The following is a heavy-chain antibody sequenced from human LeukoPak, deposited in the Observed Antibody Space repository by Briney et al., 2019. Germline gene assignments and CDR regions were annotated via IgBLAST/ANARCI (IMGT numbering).Heavy chain of an antibody. D-gene: IGHD5/OR15-5a*01. CDR1: GFSLCNYA. CDR2: LSGPAGSL. J-gene: IGHJ4*02. V-gene: IGHV3-23*01. Sequence: PGGSLRLSCAAPGFSLCNYAVSWVRQAPGRGREWVSALSGPAGSLDYADGVKGRFTISRDNSKNTLFLQMNSLSPEDTAIYYCAKKVGLVSAPLYYFDVWGQGTLVTVSS. CDR3: AKKVGLVSAPLYYFDV.